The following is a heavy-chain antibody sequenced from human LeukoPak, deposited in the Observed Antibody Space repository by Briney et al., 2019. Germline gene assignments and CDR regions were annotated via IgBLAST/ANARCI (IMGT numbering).Heavy chain of an antibody. D-gene: IGHD2-21*02. CDR1: GFTFSGYG. CDR2: ISYDGSNK. J-gene: IGHJ5*02. Sequence: GGSLRLSCAASGFTFSGYGMHWVRQAPGKGLEWVAVISYDGSNKYYADSVKGRFTISRDNSKNTLYLQMNSLRAEDTAVYYCARHAYCGGDCYSGWFDPWGQGTLVTVSS. V-gene: IGHV3-30*03. CDR3: ARHAYCGGDCYSGWFDP.